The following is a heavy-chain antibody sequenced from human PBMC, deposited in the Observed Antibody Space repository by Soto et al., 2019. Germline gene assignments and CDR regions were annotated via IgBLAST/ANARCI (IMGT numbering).Heavy chain of an antibody. CDR1: GDTFTDYY. J-gene: IGHJ4*02. CDR2: VNPSGGHT. V-gene: IGHV1-46*01. CDR3: ARGGHVVVVTAALDY. Sequence: QVQLVQSGAEVKKPGASVKVSCKASGDTFTDYYIHWVRQATGQGLEWLGTVNPSGGHTTYAQHFLGRMTMTRDTSTSTLYMELTSLTSEDTAVYYCARGGHVVVVTAALDYLGQGTLVTVSS. D-gene: IGHD2-21*02.